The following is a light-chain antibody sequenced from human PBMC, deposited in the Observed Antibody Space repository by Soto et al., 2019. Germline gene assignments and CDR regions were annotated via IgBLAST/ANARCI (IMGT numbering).Light chain of an antibody. CDR1: QSISSW. J-gene: IGKJ1*01. CDR2: DAS. V-gene: IGKV1-5*01. CDR3: QQYGTSSRT. Sequence: DIQMTQSPSTPSASVGDRVSITFRAGQSISSWLAWYQQKPGKAPKLLIYDASSLQNGVPSRFRGAESATEFTLSISSLQPDDFATYYCQQYGTSSRTFGQGTKVDIK.